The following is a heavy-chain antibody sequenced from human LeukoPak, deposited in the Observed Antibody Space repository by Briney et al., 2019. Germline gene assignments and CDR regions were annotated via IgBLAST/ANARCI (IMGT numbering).Heavy chain of an antibody. J-gene: IGHJ4*02. V-gene: IGHV3-11*06. CDR2: ISGSGSYT. D-gene: IGHD4-17*01. Sequence: GGSLRLSCAASGFTFSDYYMNWIRQAPGKGLEWLSHISGSGSYTNYADSVKGRFTISRDNAKNSLYLQMNSLRAEDTAVYYCARAFTMTTRVGGDYWGQGTLVIVSS. CDR3: ARAFTMTTRVGGDY. CDR1: GFTFSDYY.